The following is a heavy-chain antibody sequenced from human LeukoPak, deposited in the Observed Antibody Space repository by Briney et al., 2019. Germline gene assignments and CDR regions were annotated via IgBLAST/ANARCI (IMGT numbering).Heavy chain of an antibody. J-gene: IGHJ4*02. Sequence: GGSLRLSCAASGFTFSSYAMSWVRQAPGKGLEWVSAISGSGGSTYYADSVKGRFTISRENSKNTLYRQMNSLRAEETALYYCGRGGSSWLYFFEYWGQGTPVTVSS. CDR1: GFTFSSYA. V-gene: IGHV3-23*01. CDR3: GRGGSSWLYFFEY. CDR2: ISGSGGST. D-gene: IGHD6-13*01.